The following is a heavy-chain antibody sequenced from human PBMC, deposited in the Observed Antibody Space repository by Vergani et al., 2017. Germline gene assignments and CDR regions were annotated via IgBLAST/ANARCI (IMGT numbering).Heavy chain of an antibody. CDR3: VKEKIDLGSYFFDS. Sequence: EVHLLESGGGLVQSGGSLRLSCAASGFTFSNSAVSWVRQAPGRGLAWVSSISGPGLSTYYAESVKGRFSISRDNSKNTVLLQMHSLRAEDTAIYYCVKEKIDLGSYFFDSWGHGSLVTVSS. D-gene: IGHD2/OR15-2a*01. V-gene: IGHV3-23*01. CDR2: ISGPGLST. CDR1: GFTFSNSA. J-gene: IGHJ4*01.